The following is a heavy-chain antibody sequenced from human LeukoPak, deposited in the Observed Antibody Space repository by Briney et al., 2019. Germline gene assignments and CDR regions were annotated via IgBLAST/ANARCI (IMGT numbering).Heavy chain of an antibody. CDR1: GFTFSGYV. J-gene: IGHJ4*02. Sequence: GGSLRLSCAASGFTFSGYVMSWVRQAPGKGLEWVSSITSSGGSTYYADSVKGRFTISRDDSKNTLYLQLNSLRIEDTAMYYCAKELDKWAPFDSWGQGTLVTVSS. V-gene: IGHV3-23*01. CDR2: ITSSGGST. CDR3: AKELDKWAPFDS. D-gene: IGHD1-26*01.